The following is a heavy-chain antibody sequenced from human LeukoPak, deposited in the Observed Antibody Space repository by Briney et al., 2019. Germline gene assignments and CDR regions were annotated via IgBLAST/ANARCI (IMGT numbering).Heavy chain of an antibody. Sequence: GRSLRLSCAASGFTFSSYGMHWVRQAPGKGLEWVAVIWYDGSNKYYADSVKGRFTISRDNSKNTLYLQMNSLRAEDTAVYYCARGDYFGSGSYLDSWGQGTLVTVSS. CDR2: IWYDGSNK. CDR3: ARGDYFGSGSYLDS. V-gene: IGHV3-33*01. D-gene: IGHD3-10*01. CDR1: GFTFSSYG. J-gene: IGHJ4*02.